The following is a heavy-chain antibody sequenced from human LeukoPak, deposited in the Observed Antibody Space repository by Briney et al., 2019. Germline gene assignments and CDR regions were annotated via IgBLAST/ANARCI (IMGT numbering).Heavy chain of an antibody. CDR1: GFTVSSNYA. J-gene: IGHJ4*02. Sequence: PGGSLRLSCAASGFTVSSNYAMIWVRQAPGKGLEWVSTISSSGGSTYYADSVKGRFTISGDNSKNTLYLQMNSLRAEDTAVYYCARDRAAAGSLPFRYWGQGTLVTVSS. CDR2: ISSSGGST. D-gene: IGHD6-13*01. CDR3: ARDRAAAGSLPFRY. V-gene: IGHV3-23*01.